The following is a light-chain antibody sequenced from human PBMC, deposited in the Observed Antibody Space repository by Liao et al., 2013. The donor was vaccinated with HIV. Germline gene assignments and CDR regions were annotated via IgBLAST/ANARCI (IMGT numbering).Light chain of an antibody. V-gene: IGLV3-21*04. CDR1: NIGSKT. CDR2: YDR. J-gene: IGLJ3*02. Sequence: SYVLTQPPSVSVAPGKTTRITCGGDNIGSKTVHWYQQRPGQAPLLVISYDRDRPSGIPDRFSGSNSGNTATLTISRVEAGDEADYYCQLWDSTSDNPRVFGGGTRLTVL. CDR3: QLWDSTSDNPRV.